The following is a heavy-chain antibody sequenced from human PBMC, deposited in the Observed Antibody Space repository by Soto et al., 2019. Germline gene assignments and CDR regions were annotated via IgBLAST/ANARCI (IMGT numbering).Heavy chain of an antibody. Sequence: SETLSLTCAVYGGSFSGYYWSWIRQPPGKGLEWIGEINHSGSTNYNPSLKSRVTISVDTSKNQFSLKLSSVTAADTAVYYCARGGIRYVDWHRRGEFDYWGQGTLVTVSS. J-gene: IGHJ4*02. V-gene: IGHV4-34*01. CDR2: INHSGST. CDR1: GGSFSGYY. D-gene: IGHD3-9*01. CDR3: ARGGIRYVDWHRRGEFDY.